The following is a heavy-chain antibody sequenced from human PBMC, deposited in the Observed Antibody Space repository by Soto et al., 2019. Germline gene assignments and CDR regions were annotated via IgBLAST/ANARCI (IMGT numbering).Heavy chain of an antibody. Sequence: GGSLRLSCAASGVTFSTYWMHWVRQAPGKGLVWVSRINGDGSSTAYAASVKGRFTISRDNAKKTLFLHMNSLRAEDTAMYYCARDLGSWGQGTLVTVSS. J-gene: IGHJ5*02. CDR1: GVTFSTYW. D-gene: IGHD3-16*01. CDR2: INGDGSST. V-gene: IGHV3-74*01. CDR3: ARDLGS.